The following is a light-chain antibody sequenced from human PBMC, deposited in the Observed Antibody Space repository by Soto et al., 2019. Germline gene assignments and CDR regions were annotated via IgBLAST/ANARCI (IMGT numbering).Light chain of an antibody. J-gene: IGKJ4*02. CDR1: QDTSRS. CDR2: AAS. CDR3: QQLYTYPLT. V-gene: IGKV1-9*01. Sequence: DTQVTQSPSFLSASVGDRVTITCRASQDTSRSLGWYQQKPGKAPKLLIYAASTLHSGVPSRFSGSGSGTEFTLTISSLQPEDFATCYCQQLYTYPLTFGGGTKVEIK.